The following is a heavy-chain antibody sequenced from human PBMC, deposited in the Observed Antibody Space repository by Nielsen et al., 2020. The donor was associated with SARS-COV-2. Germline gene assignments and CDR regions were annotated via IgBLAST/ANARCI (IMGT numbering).Heavy chain of an antibody. CDR1: GFTFSSYG. D-gene: IGHD1-7*01. J-gene: IGHJ6*02. CDR2: IWYDGSNK. V-gene: IGHV3-33*08. Sequence: GGSLRLSCSASGFTFSSYGMHWVRQAPGKGLEWVAVIWYDGSNKYYADSVKGRFTISRDNSKNTLYLQMNSLRAEDTAVYYCASFGTTVDYGMDVWGQGTTVTVSS. CDR3: ASFGTTVDYGMDV.